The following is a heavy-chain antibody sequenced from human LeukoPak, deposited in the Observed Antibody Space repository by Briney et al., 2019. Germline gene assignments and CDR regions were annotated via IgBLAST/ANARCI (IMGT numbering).Heavy chain of an antibody. D-gene: IGHD3-22*01. J-gene: IGHJ4*02. V-gene: IGHV3-11*05. CDR1: GFTFSDYY. Sequence: GGALRLSCAASGFTFSDYYMSWIRRAPGKGLEWVSDISSSSTYTNYADSVKGRFTISRDNAKSSLYLHMNSLRAEDTAVYYCARGDTYYYASSGYGPFDYWGQGTLVTVSS. CDR3: ARGDTYYYASSGYGPFDY. CDR2: ISSSSTYT.